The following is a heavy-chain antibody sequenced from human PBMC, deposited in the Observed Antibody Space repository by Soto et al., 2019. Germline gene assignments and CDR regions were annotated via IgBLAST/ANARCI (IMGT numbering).Heavy chain of an antibody. Sequence: GGSLRLSCAASGFSFTTYSMSWVRQAPGKGLEWVANIEQDGSDKNYVDSVKGRFTISRDNSKNTLYLQMNSLRAEDTAVYYCAKDFAIVATIEYFDYWGQGTLVTVSS. CDR3: AKDFAIVATIEYFDY. CDR2: IEQDGSDK. J-gene: IGHJ4*02. CDR1: GFSFTTYS. D-gene: IGHD5-12*01. V-gene: IGHV3-7*03.